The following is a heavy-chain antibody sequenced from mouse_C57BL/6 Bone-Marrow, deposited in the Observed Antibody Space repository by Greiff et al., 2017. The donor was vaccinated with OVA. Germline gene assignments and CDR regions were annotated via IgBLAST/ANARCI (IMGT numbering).Heavy chain of an antibody. V-gene: IGHV1-5*01. CDR3: TPIYYGNHWYFDV. CDR2: IYPGNSDT. Sequence: EVQLQQSGTVLARPGASVKMSCKTSGYTFTSYWMHWVKQRPGQGLEWIGAIYPGNSDTSYNQKFKGKAKLTAVTSASTAYMELSSLTNEDSAVYYCTPIYYGNHWYFDVWGTGTTVTVSS. CDR1: GYTFTSYW. D-gene: IGHD2-1*01. J-gene: IGHJ1*03.